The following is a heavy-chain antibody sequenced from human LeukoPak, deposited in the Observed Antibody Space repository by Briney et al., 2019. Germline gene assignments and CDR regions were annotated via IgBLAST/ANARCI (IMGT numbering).Heavy chain of an antibody. Sequence: ASVKVSCKASGYTFTDYYMHWVRQAPGQGLEWMGWINPNSAGTNYAQNFQGRVTMTRDTSINTAYMELTRLRSDDTAVYYCARRYCSSTSYYYFDYWGQGTLVTVSS. CDR2: INPNSAGT. V-gene: IGHV1-2*02. CDR3: ARRYCSSTSYYYFDY. CDR1: GYTFTDYY. D-gene: IGHD2-2*01. J-gene: IGHJ4*02.